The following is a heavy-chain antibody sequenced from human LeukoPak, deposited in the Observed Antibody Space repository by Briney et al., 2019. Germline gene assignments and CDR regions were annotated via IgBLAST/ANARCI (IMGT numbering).Heavy chain of an antibody. V-gene: IGHV1-46*01. J-gene: IGHJ4*02. D-gene: IGHD3-16*02. CDR2: INPSGGST. Sequence: ASVKVSCKASGYTFTSYYMHWVRQAPGQGLEWMGIINPSGGSTSYAQKFQGRVTMTRDTSTSTVYMERSSLRSEDTAVYYCARALMITFGGVIAPPGYWGQGTLVTVSS. CDR3: ARALMITFGGVIAPPGY. CDR1: GYTFTSYY.